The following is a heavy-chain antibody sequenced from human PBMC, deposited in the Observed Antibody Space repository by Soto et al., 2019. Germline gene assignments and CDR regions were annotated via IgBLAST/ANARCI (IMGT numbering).Heavy chain of an antibody. CDR3: AKDVEGGSLFRGAFDY. D-gene: IGHD1-26*01. CDR2: ISSSSSYT. CDR1: GFTFSDYY. J-gene: IGHJ4*02. V-gene: IGHV3-11*05. Sequence: GGSLRLSCAASGFTFSDYYMSWIRQAPGKGLEWVSYISSSSSYTNYADSVKGRFTISRDNAKNTLYLQMNSLRAEDTAVYYCAKDVEGGSLFRGAFDYWGQGTQVTVSS.